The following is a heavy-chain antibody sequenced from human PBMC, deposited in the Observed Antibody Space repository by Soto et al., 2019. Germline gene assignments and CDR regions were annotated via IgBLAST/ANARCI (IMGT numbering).Heavy chain of an antibody. CDR3: AKPHDSSGYYYVVPFDY. Sequence: GGSLRLSCAASGFTFSSYGMHWVRQAPGKGLEWVAVISYDGSNKYYADSVKGRFTISRDNSKNTLYLQMNSLRAEDTAVYYCAKPHDSSGYYYVVPFDYWGQGTLVTVSS. J-gene: IGHJ4*02. D-gene: IGHD3-22*01. CDR1: GFTFSSYG. CDR2: ISYDGSNK. V-gene: IGHV3-30*18.